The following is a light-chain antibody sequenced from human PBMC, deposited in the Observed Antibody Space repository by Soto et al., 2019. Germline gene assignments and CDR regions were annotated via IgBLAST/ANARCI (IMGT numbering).Light chain of an antibody. V-gene: IGLV7-43*01. J-gene: IGLJ3*02. CDR1: TGAVTSGYF. Sequence: QTVVTQEHSLTVSPGGTVTLTCASSTGAVTSGYFPNWFQQKPGQPARALIYSTDNKHSWTPARFSGSLLGDKAALTLSGVQHDDEADYYCLLYYRDTWVFGGGTKLAVL. CDR3: LLYYRDTWV. CDR2: STD.